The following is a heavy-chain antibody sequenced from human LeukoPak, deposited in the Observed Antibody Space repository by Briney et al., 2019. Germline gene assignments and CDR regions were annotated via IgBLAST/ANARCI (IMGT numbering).Heavy chain of an antibody. CDR1: GGSIRSGSYF. CDR3: ARGWCGDLLYQLDY. D-gene: IGHD3-10*01. V-gene: IGHV4-31*03. Sequence: PSETLALTCTVSGGSIRSGSYFCSWSRRPPGKVLEWVRYIYYSGSTYYNPSLQSRVTVSRDTSNQFSLKLNSVTAADTAVYYCARGWCGDLLYQLDYWGQGTLVTVSS. CDR2: IYYSGST. J-gene: IGHJ4*02.